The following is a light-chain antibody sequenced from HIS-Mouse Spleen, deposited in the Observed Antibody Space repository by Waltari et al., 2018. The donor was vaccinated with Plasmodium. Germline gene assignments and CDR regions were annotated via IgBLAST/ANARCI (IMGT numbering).Light chain of an antibody. CDR2: EGS. J-gene: IGLJ2*01. V-gene: IGLV2-23*01. Sequence: QSALPQPASVSGSPGQSITISCTGTSTAVGSYNLVSWYQQPPGKAPKLMIYEGSKRPSGVSIRFSGSKSGNTASLTISGLQAEDEADYYCCSYAGSRVFGGGTKLTVL. CDR1: STAVGSYNL. CDR3: CSYAGSRV.